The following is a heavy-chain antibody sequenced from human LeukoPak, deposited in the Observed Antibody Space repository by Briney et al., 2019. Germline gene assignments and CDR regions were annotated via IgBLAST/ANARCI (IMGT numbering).Heavy chain of an antibody. J-gene: IGHJ4*02. Sequence: GGSLRLSCAASGFTFSSYEMNWVRQAPGKGLEWVSYISSSGSTRYYADSVKGRFTISRDNSKNTLYLQMNCLRAEDTAVYYCARDGNDILTGYYSSYFDYWGQGTLVTVSS. D-gene: IGHD3-9*01. CDR3: ARDGNDILTGYYSSYFDY. V-gene: IGHV3-48*03. CDR1: GFTFSSYE. CDR2: ISSSGSTR.